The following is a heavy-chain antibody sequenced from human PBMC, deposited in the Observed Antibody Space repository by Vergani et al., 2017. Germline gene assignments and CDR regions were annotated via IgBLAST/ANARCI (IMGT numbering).Heavy chain of an antibody. CDR2: ISYDGSNK. J-gene: IGHJ3*02. CDR3: ARADLKYDPGDAFDI. CDR1: GFTFSSYA. V-gene: IGHV3-30-3*01. Sequence: QVQLVESGGGVVQPGRSLRLSCAASGFTFSSYAMHWVRQAPGKGLEGVAVISYDGSNKYYADSVKGRFTISRDNSKNTLYLQMNSLRAEDTAVYYCARADLKYDPGDAFDIWGQGTMVTVSS. D-gene: IGHD3-10*01.